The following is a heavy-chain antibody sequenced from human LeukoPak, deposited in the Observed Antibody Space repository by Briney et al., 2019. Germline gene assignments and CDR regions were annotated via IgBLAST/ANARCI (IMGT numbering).Heavy chain of an antibody. J-gene: IGHJ4*02. D-gene: IGHD4-17*01. CDR2: VSDIGRST. Sequence: HTGGSLGLSCAASGFTFSSYAMSWVRQAPGKGLDWVSAVSDIGRSTYYAESVKGRFTISRDNSKNTLYLHMNSLRAEDTAVYYCAKRGVTTMKEGFDYWGQGTGVTLSS. CDR1: GFTFSSYA. CDR3: AKRGVTTMKEGFDY. V-gene: IGHV3-23*01.